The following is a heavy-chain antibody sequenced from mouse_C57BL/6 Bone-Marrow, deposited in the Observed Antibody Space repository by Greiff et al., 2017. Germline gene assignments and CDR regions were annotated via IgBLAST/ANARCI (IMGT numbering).Heavy chain of an antibody. D-gene: IGHD1-1*01. CDR3: ARDYGSSLYYYAMDY. CDR2: IFPGSGST. CDR1: GYTFTSHW. Sequence: QVQLQQSGPELVRPGASVKISCKAPGYTFTSHWMQWVRQRPGQGLEWIGEIFPGSGSTYYNEKFKGKATLTVDTSSSTAYMQLSILTAEDSAGYCGARDYGSSLYYYAMDYWGQGTSVTVSS. V-gene: IGHV1-56*01. J-gene: IGHJ4*01.